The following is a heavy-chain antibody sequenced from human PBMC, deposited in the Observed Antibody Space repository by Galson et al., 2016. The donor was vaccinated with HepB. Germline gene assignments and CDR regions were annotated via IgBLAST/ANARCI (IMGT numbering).Heavy chain of an antibody. Sequence: SLRLSCAASGFTFSRFAMHWVRQAPGMGLESVAIISSDGGKTNYAVSMRGRSTISRDNSENTVYLQLKSLRTEDTGLYYCARGPHTLQVHSPIGDYIDYWGQGTLVTVSS. V-gene: IGHV3-30*04. CDR2: ISSDGGKT. J-gene: IGHJ4*02. CDR3: ARGPHTLQVHSPIGDYIDY. D-gene: IGHD3-10*01. CDR1: GFTFSRFA.